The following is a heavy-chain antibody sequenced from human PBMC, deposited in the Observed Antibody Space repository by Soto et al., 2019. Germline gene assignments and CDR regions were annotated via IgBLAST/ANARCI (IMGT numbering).Heavy chain of an antibody. Sequence: PSETLSLTCAVSGGSISSSNWWSWVRQPPGKGLEWIGEIYHSGSTNYNPSLKSRVAISVDKSKNQFSLKLSSVTAADTAVYYCARGPYNWNYVGNWFDPWGQGTLVTVSS. CDR3: ARGPYNWNYVGNWFDP. J-gene: IGHJ5*02. CDR1: GGSISSSNW. D-gene: IGHD1-7*01. V-gene: IGHV4-4*02. CDR2: IYHSGST.